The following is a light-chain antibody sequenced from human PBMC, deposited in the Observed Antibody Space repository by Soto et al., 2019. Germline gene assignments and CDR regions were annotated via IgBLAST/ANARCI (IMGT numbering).Light chain of an antibody. CDR3: QHYNSYSEA. J-gene: IGKJ1*01. CDR1: QTISSW. V-gene: IGKV1-5*03. CDR2: KAS. Sequence: DIQLTQSPSPRSGSVGDRXTMTCRASQTISSWLAWYQQKPGKAPKLLIYKASTLKSGVPSRFSGSGSGTEFTLTISSLQPDDFATYYCQHYNSYSEAFGQGTKVDI.